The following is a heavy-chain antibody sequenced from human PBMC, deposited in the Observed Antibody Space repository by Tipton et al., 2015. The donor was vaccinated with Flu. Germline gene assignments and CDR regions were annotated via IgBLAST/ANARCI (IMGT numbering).Heavy chain of an antibody. CDR3: ARGDRYCSGGSCPKDYYYYGMDV. CDR1: VFTFSSYE. CDR2: ISSSGSTI. V-gene: IGHV3-48*03. D-gene: IGHD2-15*01. Sequence: LSLTCAASVFTFSSYEMNWVRQAPGKGLEWVSYISSSGSTIYYADSVKGRFTISRDNAKNSLYLQMNSLRAEDTAVYYCARGDRYCSGGSCPKDYYYYGMDVWGQATTVTVSS. J-gene: IGHJ6*02.